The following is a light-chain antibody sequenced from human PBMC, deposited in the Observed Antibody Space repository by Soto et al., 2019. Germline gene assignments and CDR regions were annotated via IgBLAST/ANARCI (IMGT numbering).Light chain of an antibody. Sequence: QSVLAQPASVSGSHRQSITISCTGTSSDVGGYNYVSWYQQHPVKAPKLMIYDVTNRPSGVSDRFSGSKSGNTASLTISGLQAEDEADYYCSSYTSSSTPYVFGTGTKVTVL. V-gene: IGLV2-14*01. CDR2: DVT. CDR1: SSDVGGYNY. CDR3: SSYTSSSTPYV. J-gene: IGLJ1*01.